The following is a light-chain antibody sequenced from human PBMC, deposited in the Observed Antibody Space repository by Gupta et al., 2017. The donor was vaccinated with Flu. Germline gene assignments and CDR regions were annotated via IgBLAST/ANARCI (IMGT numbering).Light chain of an antibody. CDR3: YSQDSSGDHRV. CDR2: KDT. CDR1: GDTKKD. Sequence: GQTTAFTCAGDGDTKKDEYWYQQQQGAAPVLVIDKDTKRHSAIAENFSGSGSGTMATFTLSGGEAEEEGDDDCYSQDSSGDHRVFGGGTKLTVL. J-gene: IGLJ3*02. V-gene: IGLV3-10*01.